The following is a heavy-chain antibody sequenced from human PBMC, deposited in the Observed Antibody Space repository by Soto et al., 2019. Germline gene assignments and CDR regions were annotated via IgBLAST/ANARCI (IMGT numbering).Heavy chain of an antibody. CDR2: IWYDGSNK. J-gene: IGHJ5*02. CDR1: GFTFSSYG. V-gene: IGHV3-33*01. CDR3: VRERTGYYGWFDP. D-gene: IGHD3-9*01. Sequence: QLQLVEFGGGVVQPGRSLRLSCAASGFTFSSYGMHWVRQAPGKGLEWVAVIWYDGSNKYYADSVKGRFTISRDNSKNTLYLQMNSLRGEDTALYYCVRERTGYYGWFDPWGQGTLVTVSS.